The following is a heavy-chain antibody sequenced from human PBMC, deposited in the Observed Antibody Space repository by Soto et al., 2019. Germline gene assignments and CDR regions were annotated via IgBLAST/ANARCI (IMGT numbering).Heavy chain of an antibody. CDR1: GYTFTSYA. D-gene: IGHD3-10*01. V-gene: IGHV1-3*01. CDR2: INAGNGNT. J-gene: IGHJ4*02. Sequence: ASVKVFCKASGYTFTSYAMHWVRQAPGQRLEWMGWINAGNGNTKYAQKLQGRVTMTTDTSTSTAYMELRSLRSDDTAVYYCARLVVRSYYNLPQAFDYWGQGTLVTVSS. CDR3: ARLVVRSYYNLPQAFDY.